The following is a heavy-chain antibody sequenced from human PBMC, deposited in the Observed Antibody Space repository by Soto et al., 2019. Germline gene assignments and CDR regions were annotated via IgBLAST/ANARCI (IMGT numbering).Heavy chain of an antibody. Sequence: PSETLSLTCAVSGGSISSSNWWSWVRQPPGKGLEWIGEIYHSGSTNYNPSLKSRVTISVDKSKNQFSLKLSSVTAADTAVYYCARDMRRVHNNYDSSGYYSYYFDYWGQGTLVTVSA. CDR3: ARDMRRVHNNYDSSGYYSYYFDY. J-gene: IGHJ4*02. V-gene: IGHV4-4*02. CDR2: IYHSGST. CDR1: GGSISSSNW. D-gene: IGHD3-22*01.